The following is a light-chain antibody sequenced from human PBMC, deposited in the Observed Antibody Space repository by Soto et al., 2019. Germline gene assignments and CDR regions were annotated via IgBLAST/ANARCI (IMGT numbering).Light chain of an antibody. Sequence: IQLTQSPPSLSASVGDDVTIPCRASQTISRWLAWYQQKPGRAPNLLIYDAATLESGVPSSVSGSGSETEFTLTISRLQPDDFATYFCHSMACGQGTRLDIK. CDR3: HSMA. V-gene: IGKV1-5*01. J-gene: IGKJ5*01. CDR1: QTISRW. CDR2: DAA.